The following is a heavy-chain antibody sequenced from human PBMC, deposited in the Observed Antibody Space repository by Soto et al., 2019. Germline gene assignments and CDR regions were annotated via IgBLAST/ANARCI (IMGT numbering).Heavy chain of an antibody. CDR1: GFTFSSYG. J-gene: IGHJ6*02. CDR3: AKDLQATLDFYYGMDV. D-gene: IGHD6-13*01. Sequence: GGSLRLSCAASGFTFSSYGMHWVRQAPGKGLEWVAVISYDGTNQDYADSVKGRFTISRDNSKNTLYLQMNSLRAEDTAVFYCAKDLQATLDFYYGMDVWGQGATVTVSS. CDR2: ISYDGTNQ. V-gene: IGHV3-30*18.